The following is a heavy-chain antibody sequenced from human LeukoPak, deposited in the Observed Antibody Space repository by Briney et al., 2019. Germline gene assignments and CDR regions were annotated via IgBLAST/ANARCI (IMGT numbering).Heavy chain of an antibody. V-gene: IGHV3-21*01. CDR3: ARHPLPLTRQINWFDP. Sequence: PGGSLRLSCAASGFTFSRYSMNWVRQAPGKGLEWVSSISISSNYIYYADSVKGRFTISRDNAKNSLYLQVNSLRAEDTAVYYCARHPLPLTRQINWFDPWGQGTLVTVSS. J-gene: IGHJ5*02. CDR1: GFTFSRYS. CDR2: ISISSNYI.